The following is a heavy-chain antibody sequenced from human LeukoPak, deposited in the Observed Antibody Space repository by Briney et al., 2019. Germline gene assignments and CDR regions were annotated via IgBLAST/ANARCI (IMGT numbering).Heavy chain of an antibody. CDR1: GFTFSSYA. D-gene: IGHD4-17*01. V-gene: IGHV3-23*01. CDR2: ISGSGGST. J-gene: IGHJ5*02. Sequence: PGGSLRLSCAASGFTFSSYAMSWVRQAPGKGLEWVSAISGSGGSTYYADSVKGRFTISRDNSKNTLYLQMNSLGAEDTAVYYCAKSGYGDYEFWFDPWGQGTLVTVSS. CDR3: AKSGYGDYEFWFDP.